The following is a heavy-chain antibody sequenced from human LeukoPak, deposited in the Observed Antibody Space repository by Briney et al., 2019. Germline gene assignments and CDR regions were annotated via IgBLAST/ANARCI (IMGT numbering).Heavy chain of an antibody. CDR3: ARGGDATIIVVIIPDPFDI. CDR1: GFTFGNYG. Sequence: PGGSLRLSCAASGFTFGNYGLHWVRQAPGKGLEWVASISHDGSNTYYADSVKGRSTISRDNSKNTLYLQMNNLRVEDTTLYYCARGGDATIIVVIIPDPFDIRGHGTMVTVSS. D-gene: IGHD3-22*01. J-gene: IGHJ3*02. CDR2: ISHDGSNT. V-gene: IGHV3-30-3*01.